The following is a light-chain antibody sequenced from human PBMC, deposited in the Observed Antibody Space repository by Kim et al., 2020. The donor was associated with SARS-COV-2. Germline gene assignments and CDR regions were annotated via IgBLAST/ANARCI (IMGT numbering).Light chain of an antibody. Sequence: QRFILTCTGGSSNIGAGYDVPWYHQLPGTAPNLLIYRNNNRPSGVPDRFSVSKSGTSASLAITGLQAEDEADYYCQSFDNSLSDLLFGGGTQLTVL. CDR2: RNN. CDR3: QSFDNSLSDLL. J-gene: IGLJ2*01. CDR1: SSNIGAGYD. V-gene: IGLV1-40*01.